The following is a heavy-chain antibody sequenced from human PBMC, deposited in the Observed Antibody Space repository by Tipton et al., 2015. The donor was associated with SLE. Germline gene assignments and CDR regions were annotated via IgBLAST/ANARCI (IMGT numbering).Heavy chain of an antibody. J-gene: IGHJ4*02. CDR2: ISAYNGNT. Sequence: QVQLVQSGAEVKKPGASVKASCKASGYTFTSYGISWVRQAPGQGLEWMGWISAYNGNTNYAQKLQGRVTMTTDTSTSTAYMELRSLRSDDTAVYYCAAANKGIAAAGTFDYWGQGTLVTVSS. CDR1: GYTFTSYG. V-gene: IGHV1-18*01. CDR3: AAANKGIAAAGTFDY. D-gene: IGHD6-13*01.